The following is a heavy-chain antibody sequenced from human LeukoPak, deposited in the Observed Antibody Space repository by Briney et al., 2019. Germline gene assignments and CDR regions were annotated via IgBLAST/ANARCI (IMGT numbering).Heavy chain of an antibody. CDR3: ARGPDYGGNSEALRY. CDR1: GGTFSSYA. J-gene: IGHJ4*02. CDR2: IIPIFGTA. V-gene: IGHV1-69*13. Sequence: ASVNVSCKASGGTFSSYAISWVRQAPGQGLEWMGGIIPIFGTANYAQKFQGRVTITADESTSTAYMELSSLRSEDTAVYYCARGPDYGGNSEALRYWGQGTLVTVSS. D-gene: IGHD4-23*01.